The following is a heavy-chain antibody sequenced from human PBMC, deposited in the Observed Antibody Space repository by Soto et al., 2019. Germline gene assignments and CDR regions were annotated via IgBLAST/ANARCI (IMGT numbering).Heavy chain of an antibody. CDR1: GASFTAGSLF. Sequence: DTLYLTCNVPGASFTAGSLFWGSRRQSPGKRVEWIASTSIVGMTYYNPSLRSRVTISVDTSKSQFSMRLNYVTAADTAVYYCATDPETFSPAGYYVNWFDPWGHGTLVTVSS. CDR2: TSIVGMT. V-gene: IGHV4-39*01. CDR3: ATDPETFSPAGYYVNWFDP. D-gene: IGHD3-22*01. J-gene: IGHJ5*02.